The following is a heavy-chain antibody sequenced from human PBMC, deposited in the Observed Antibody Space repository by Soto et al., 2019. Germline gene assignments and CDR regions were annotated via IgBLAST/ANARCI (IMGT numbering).Heavy chain of an antibody. CDR2: IYYSGST. CDR3: ARERGYCSGGSCPVGY. CDR1: GGSISSSSYY. D-gene: IGHD2-15*01. J-gene: IGHJ4*02. V-gene: IGHV4-39*01. Sequence: QLQLQESGPGLVKPSETLSLTCTVSGGSISSSSYYWGWIRQPPGKGLEWIGSIYYSGSTYYNPSLKSRVTLSXXTXKXXFSLELSSVTAADTAVYYCARERGYCSGGSCPVGYWGQGTLVTVSS.